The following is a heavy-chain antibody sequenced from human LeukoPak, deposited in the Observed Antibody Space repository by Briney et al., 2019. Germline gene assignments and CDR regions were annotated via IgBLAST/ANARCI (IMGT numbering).Heavy chain of an antibody. D-gene: IGHD4-17*01. CDR1: GGSISSSSYY. J-gene: IGHJ4*02. CDR3: AKSPPSQSVS. V-gene: IGHV4-39*07. CDR2: IYYSGST. Sequence: PSETLSLTCTVSGGSISSSSYYWDWIRQPPGKGLEWIGSIYYSGSTYYNPSLKSRVTISVDTSKNQFSLKLSSVTAADTAVYYCAKSPPSQSVSWGQGTLVTVSS.